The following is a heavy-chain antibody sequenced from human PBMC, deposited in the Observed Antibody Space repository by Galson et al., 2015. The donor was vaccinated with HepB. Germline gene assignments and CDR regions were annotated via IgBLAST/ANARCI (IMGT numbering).Heavy chain of an antibody. V-gene: IGHV1-18*01. Sequence: SVKVSCKASGYTFSSFDIVWVRQAPGQGLEWMGWISTYNDNTRYAQTLQDRVTMTTDSSTSTAYMELRSLRSDDTAVYYCARDPSGEPSFDYWDQGTLVTVSS. J-gene: IGHJ4*02. D-gene: IGHD3-10*01. CDR3: ARDPSGEPSFDY. CDR2: ISTYNDNT. CDR1: GYTFSSFD.